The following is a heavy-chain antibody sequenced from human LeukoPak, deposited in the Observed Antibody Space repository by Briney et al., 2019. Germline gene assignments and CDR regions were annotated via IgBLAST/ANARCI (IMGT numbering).Heavy chain of an antibody. CDR1: DDSITMYY. D-gene: IGHD2-21*02. V-gene: IGHV4-38-2*02. CDR2: IYHSGST. Sequence: SETLSLTCTVSDDSITMYYWTWIRQPPGKGLEWIGSIYHSGSTYYNPSLKSRVTISVDTSKNQFSLKLSSVTAADTAVYYCARGWGDYYFDYWGQGTLVTVSS. J-gene: IGHJ4*02. CDR3: ARGWGDYYFDY.